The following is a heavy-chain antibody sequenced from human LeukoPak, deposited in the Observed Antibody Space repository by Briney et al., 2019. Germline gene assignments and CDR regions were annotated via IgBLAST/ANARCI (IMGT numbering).Heavy chain of an antibody. J-gene: IGHJ6*03. CDR3: ARVRREGYYYYYMDV. V-gene: IGHV4-38-2*02. Sequence: SETLSLTCTVSGYSISSGYYWGWIRQPPGKGLGWIGSIYHSGSTYYNPSLKSRVTISVDTSKNQFSLKLSSVTAADTAVYYCARVRREGYYYYYMDVWGKGTTVTVSS. CDR2: IYHSGST. D-gene: IGHD1-26*01. CDR1: GYSISSGYY.